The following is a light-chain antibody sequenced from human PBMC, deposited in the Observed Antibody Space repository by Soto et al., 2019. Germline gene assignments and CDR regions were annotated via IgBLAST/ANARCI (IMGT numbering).Light chain of an antibody. J-gene: IGLJ1*01. CDR2: YDD. CDR1: SSDVGGYNY. Sequence: QSALTQPASVSGSPGQSITISCTGTSSDVGGYNYVSWYQQHPGKAPKLLIYYDDLLPSGVSDRFSGSKSGTSASLAISGLQSEDEADYYCAAWDDSLNGQVFGTGTKVTVL. V-gene: IGLV2-14*01. CDR3: AAWDDSLNGQV.